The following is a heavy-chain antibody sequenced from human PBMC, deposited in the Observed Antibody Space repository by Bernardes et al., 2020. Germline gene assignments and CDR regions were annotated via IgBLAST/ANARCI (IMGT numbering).Heavy chain of an antibody. CDR3: AGAPSTLGIDY. CDR2: INSDESST. Sequence: GSLRLSCAASGFTFSSYWMHWVRQAPGKGLVWVSRINSDESSTGYADSVKGRFTISRDNAKNTLYLQMNSLRGEDTAVYYCAGAPSTLGIDYWGQGTLVTVSS. CDR1: GFTFSSYW. D-gene: IGHD3-16*01. V-gene: IGHV3-74*01. J-gene: IGHJ4*02.